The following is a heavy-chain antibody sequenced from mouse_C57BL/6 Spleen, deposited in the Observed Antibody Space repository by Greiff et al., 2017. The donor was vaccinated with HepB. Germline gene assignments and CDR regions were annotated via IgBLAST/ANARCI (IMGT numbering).Heavy chain of an antibody. CDR3: ASPYYGSSYPFAY. CDR1: GYTFTSYW. Sequence: VKLQQPGTELVKPGASVKLSCKASGYTFTSYWMHWVKQRPGQGLEWIGNINTSNGGTNYNEKFKSKATLTVDKSSSTAYMQLSSLTSEDSAVYYCASPYYGSSYPFAYWGQGTLVTVSA. J-gene: IGHJ3*01. V-gene: IGHV1-53*01. D-gene: IGHD1-1*01. CDR2: INTSNGGT.